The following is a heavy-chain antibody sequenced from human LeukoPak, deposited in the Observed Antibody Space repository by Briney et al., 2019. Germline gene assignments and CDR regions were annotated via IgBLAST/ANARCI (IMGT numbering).Heavy chain of an antibody. CDR2: IYYSGST. J-gene: IGHJ1*01. D-gene: IGHD2-15*01. CDR3: ASAQATGSEYFQH. V-gene: IGHV4-59*01. CDR1: GGSFSGYY. Sequence: SETLSLTCAVYGGSFSGYYWSWIRQPPGKGLEWIGYIYYSGSTNYNPSLKSRVTISVDTSKNQFSLKLSSVTAADTAVYYCASAQATGSEYFQHWGQGTLVTVSS.